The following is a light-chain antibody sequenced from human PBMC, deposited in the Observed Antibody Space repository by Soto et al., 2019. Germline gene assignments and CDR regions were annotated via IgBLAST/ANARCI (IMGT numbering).Light chain of an antibody. J-gene: IGKJ4*01. CDR2: AAS. V-gene: IGKV1D-16*01. CDR1: QGVRGW. Sequence: DIKMTQSPSSLSASVGDRVTITCRASQGVRGWLAWYQQKPGKAPKSLIYAASTLQDGVPARFSGNGSETDFTLTISSLQSEDIGTYYCQQYNNSQLTFGGETKVDI. CDR3: QQYNNSQLT.